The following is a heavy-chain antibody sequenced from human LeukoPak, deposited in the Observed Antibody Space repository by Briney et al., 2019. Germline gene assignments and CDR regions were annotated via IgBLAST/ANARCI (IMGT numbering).Heavy chain of an antibody. Sequence: GGSLRLSCAASGFTFSSYAMSWVRQAPGKGLEWVSAISGSGGSTYYADSVKGQFTISRDNSKNTLYLQMNSLRAEDTAVYYCAKRHYDILTGYYNYFDYWGQGTLVTVSS. CDR2: ISGSGGST. V-gene: IGHV3-23*01. CDR1: GFTFSSYA. CDR3: AKRHYDILTGYYNYFDY. J-gene: IGHJ4*02. D-gene: IGHD3-9*01.